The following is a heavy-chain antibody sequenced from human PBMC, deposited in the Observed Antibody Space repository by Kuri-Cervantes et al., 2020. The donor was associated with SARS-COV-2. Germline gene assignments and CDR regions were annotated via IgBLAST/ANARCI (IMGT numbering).Heavy chain of an antibody. CDR3: AKGGLLWFGEYPDY. V-gene: IGHV3-23*01. D-gene: IGHD3-10*01. Sequence: GGSLRLSCAASGFTFSSYSMNWVRQAPGKGLEWVSAISGSGGSTYYADSVKGRFTISRDNSKNTLYLQMNSLRAEDTAVYYCAKGGLLWFGEYPDYWGQGTLVTVSS. CDR2: ISGSGGST. CDR1: GFTFSSYS. J-gene: IGHJ4*02.